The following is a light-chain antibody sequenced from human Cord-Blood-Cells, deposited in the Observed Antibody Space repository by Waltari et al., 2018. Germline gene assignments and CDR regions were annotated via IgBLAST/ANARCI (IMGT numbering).Light chain of an antibody. CDR2: SAS. CDR1: QSVSSSY. Sequence: IVLTQSPGTLPLSPGERATLPCRASQSVSSSYLAWYQHKPGQAPRLLSYSASSRAPGIPEMFSGSGSVTDFTLTISRLQPEDFAVYYCQQYGSSPPYSFGQGTKLEIK. V-gene: IGKV3-20*01. J-gene: IGKJ2*03. CDR3: QQYGSSPPYS.